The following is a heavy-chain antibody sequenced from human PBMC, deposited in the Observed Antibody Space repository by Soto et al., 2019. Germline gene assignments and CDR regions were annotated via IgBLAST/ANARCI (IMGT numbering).Heavy chain of an antibody. CDR2: MFLGGSDT. CDR3: ARIRKNFGGACYAIEY. V-gene: IGHV5-51*01. Sequence: PGESLKISCQGSGDTYSSYWIGWVRQMPGKGLEWMGIMFLGGSDTRYSPSFQGRVNSSADRSIRTAYLQWNSREASDTAMYYCARIRKNFGGACYAIEYRGPGTLVTVPP. J-gene: IGHJ4*02. CDR1: GDTYSSYW. D-gene: IGHD2-8*02.